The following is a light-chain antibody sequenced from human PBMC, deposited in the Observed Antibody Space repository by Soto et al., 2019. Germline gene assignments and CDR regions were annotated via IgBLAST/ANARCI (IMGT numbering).Light chain of an antibody. CDR2: GAS. CDR1: QGVDRN. CDR3: QHYINWPLT. J-gene: IGKJ4*01. Sequence: EVVMTQSPATLSVSPGERATLSCRASQGVDRNSAWYQKKPGQAPRLLIYGASTRATGIPARFSGSGSGTEFTLTISTLQSEDFGVYYCQHYINWPLTFGEGTKVEIK. V-gene: IGKV3-15*01.